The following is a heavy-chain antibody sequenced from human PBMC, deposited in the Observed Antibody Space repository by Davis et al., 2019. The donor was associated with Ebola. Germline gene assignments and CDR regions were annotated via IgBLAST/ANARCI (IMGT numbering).Heavy chain of an antibody. Sequence: PGGSLRLSCAASGFTFSSYAMHWVRQAPGKGLEWVSVIYSGGSTYYADSVKGRFTISRDNSKNTLYLQMNSLRAEDTAVYYCTSTTGTNDYWGQGTLVTVSS. CDR1: GFTFSSYA. J-gene: IGHJ4*02. CDR2: IYSGGST. V-gene: IGHV3-66*01. CDR3: TSTTGTNDY. D-gene: IGHD1-1*01.